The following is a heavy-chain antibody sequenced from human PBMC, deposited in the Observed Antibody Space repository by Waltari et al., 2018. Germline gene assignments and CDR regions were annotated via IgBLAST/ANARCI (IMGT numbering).Heavy chain of an antibody. CDR2: IYTSGST. Sequence: QVQLQESGPGLVKPSQTLSLTCTVSGGSISSGSYYWSWIRQPAGKGLEWIGRIYTSGSTNYNPSLKSRVTRSVDTSKNQFSLKLSSVTAADTAVYYCARGGVVPAAIWFDPWGQGTLVTVSS. D-gene: IGHD2-2*01. J-gene: IGHJ5*02. V-gene: IGHV4-61*02. CDR3: ARGGVVPAAIWFDP. CDR1: GGSISSGSYY.